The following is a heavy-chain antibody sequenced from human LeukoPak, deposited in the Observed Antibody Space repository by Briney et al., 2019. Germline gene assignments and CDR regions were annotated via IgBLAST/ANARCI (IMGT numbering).Heavy chain of an antibody. D-gene: IGHD3-10*01. J-gene: IGHJ4*02. CDR1: GFTSSSYS. V-gene: IGHV3-21*01. CDR2: ISSSSSYI. CDR3: ARSEMVPYYFDY. Sequence: GGSLRLSCAASGFTSSSYSMNWVRQAPGKGLEWVSSISSSSSYIYYADSVKGRFTISRDNAKNSLYLQMNSLRAEDTAVYYCARSEMVPYYFDYWGQGTLVTVSS.